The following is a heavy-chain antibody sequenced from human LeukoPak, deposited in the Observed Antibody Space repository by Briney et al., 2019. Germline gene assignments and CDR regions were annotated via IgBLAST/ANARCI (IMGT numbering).Heavy chain of an antibody. V-gene: IGHV1-69*13. CDR3: ARVESSSLYGMDV. CDR2: IIPICGTP. J-gene: IGHJ6*02. Sequence: GASVKVSCKASGGTFNNYAIGWVRQAPGQGLEWMGEIIPICGTPNYAQKFQGRVTINADESTSTAYMELSSLRSEDTAVYYCARVESSSLYGMDVWGQGTTVTVSS. D-gene: IGHD6-13*01. CDR1: GGTFNNYA.